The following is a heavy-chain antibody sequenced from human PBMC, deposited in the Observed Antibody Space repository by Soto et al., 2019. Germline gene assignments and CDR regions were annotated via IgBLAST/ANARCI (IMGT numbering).Heavy chain of an antibody. V-gene: IGHV5-51*01. D-gene: IGHD2-15*01. CDR2: IYPGDSDT. Sequence: GESLKISCKGSGYSFTSYWIGWVRQMPGKGLEWMGIIYPGDSDTRYSPSFQGQVTISADKSISTAYLQWSSLKASDTAMYYCASPQLGYCSGGSCYRSAFDIWGQGIMVTVSS. CDR3: ASPQLGYCSGGSCYRSAFDI. J-gene: IGHJ3*02. CDR1: GYSFTSYW.